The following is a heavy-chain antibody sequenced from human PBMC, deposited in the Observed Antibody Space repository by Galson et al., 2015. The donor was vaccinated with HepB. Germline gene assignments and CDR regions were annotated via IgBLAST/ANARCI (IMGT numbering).Heavy chain of an antibody. CDR1: GYTFSTYG. CDR2: ISAYNVNT. Sequence: SVKVSCKASGYTFSTYGISWVRQAPGQGLEWMGWISAYNVNTNYAQKLQGRVTMTTDTSTSTAYMELRSLRSDDTAVYYCARDSRSRGGYYGSPQDAFDVWGQGTMVTVSS. V-gene: IGHV1-18*01. J-gene: IGHJ3*01. D-gene: IGHD1-26*01. CDR3: ARDSRSRGGYYGSPQDAFDV.